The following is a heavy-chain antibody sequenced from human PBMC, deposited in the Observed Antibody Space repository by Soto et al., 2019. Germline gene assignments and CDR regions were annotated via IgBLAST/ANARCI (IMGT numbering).Heavy chain of an antibody. V-gene: IGHV3-21*01. Sequence: GGSLRLSCAASGFTFSSYNMNWVRQAPGKGLEWVSSISSSSDYIYYADSVKGRFTISRDNAKNSLYLQMNSLRAEDTAVYYCARCCTGVKDGYNYIPNYWGQGTLVTVSS. CDR2: ISSSSDYI. CDR1: GFTFSSYN. CDR3: ARCCTGVKDGYNYIPNY. J-gene: IGHJ4*02. D-gene: IGHD1-1*01.